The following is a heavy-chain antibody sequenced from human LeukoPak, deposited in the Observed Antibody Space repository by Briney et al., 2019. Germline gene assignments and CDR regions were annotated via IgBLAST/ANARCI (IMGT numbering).Heavy chain of an antibody. V-gene: IGHV4-61*08. D-gene: IGHD3-22*01. J-gene: IGHJ5*02. CDR3: ARDVDYYDSSGYGRSWFDP. CDR2: IYYSGST. Sequence: SQTLSLTCTVSGGSISSGDYYWSWIRQPPGKGLEWIGYIYYSGSTNYNPSLKSRVTISVDTSKNQFSLKLSSVTAADTAVYYCARDVDYYDSSGYGRSWFDPWGQGTLVTVSS. CDR1: GGSISSGDYY.